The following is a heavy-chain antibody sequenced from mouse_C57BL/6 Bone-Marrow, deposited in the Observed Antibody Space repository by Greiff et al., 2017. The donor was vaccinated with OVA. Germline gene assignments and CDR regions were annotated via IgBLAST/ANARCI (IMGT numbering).Heavy chain of an antibody. CDR2: IDPENGDT. CDR3: TTCGYYVDAMYY. D-gene: IGHD2-3*01. Sequence: EVQLQQSGAELVRPGASVKLSCTASGFNITDDYMHWVKQRPEQGLEWIGWIDPENGDTAYASKFPGKATITAYTSSNTAYLQLSSLTSEDTAVYYCTTCGYYVDAMYYWGQGTSVTVSS. V-gene: IGHV14-4*01. CDR1: GFNITDDY. J-gene: IGHJ4*01.